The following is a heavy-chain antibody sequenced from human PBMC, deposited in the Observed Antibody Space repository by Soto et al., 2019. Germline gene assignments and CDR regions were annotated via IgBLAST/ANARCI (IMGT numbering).Heavy chain of an antibody. V-gene: IGHV1-18*04. Sequence: QVQLVQSGAEVKKTGASVQVSCKTSGYTFTRDGISWVRQAPGQGLEWMAWINPYNGKKQFAEKFQGRITLTTDTLTNTVYLEMTSLTSDDTAVYYCARDRRGTRSTYFGSQYFDSGGQGTLVTVSS. CDR3: ARDRRGTRSTYFGSQYFDS. CDR2: INPYNGKK. D-gene: IGHD2-2*01. CDR1: GYTFTRDG. J-gene: IGHJ4*02.